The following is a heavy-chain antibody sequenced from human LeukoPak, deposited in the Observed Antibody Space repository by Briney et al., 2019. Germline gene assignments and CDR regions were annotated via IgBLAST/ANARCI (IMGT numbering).Heavy chain of an antibody. J-gene: IGHJ6*02. CDR1: GFTFSSYE. V-gene: IGHV3-48*03. Sequence: RGCLRLSCAASGFTFSSYEMNWVRQAPGKGLEWVSYISSSGSTIYYADSVKGRFTISRDNAKNSLYLQMNSLRAEDTAVYYCARDRSRYGMDVWGQGTTVTVSS. CDR3: ARDRSRYGMDV. CDR2: ISSSGSTI.